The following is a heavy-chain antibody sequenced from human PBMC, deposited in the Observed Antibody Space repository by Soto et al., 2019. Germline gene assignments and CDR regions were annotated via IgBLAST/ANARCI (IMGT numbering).Heavy chain of an antibody. CDR1: GGSISSGGYY. J-gene: IGHJ4*02. Sequence: PSETLSLTCTVSGGSISSGGYYWSWIRQHPGKGLEWIGYIYYSGSTYYNPSLKSRVTISVDTSKNQFSLKLSSVTAADTAVYYCARHFIRITMIVVVEPFDYWGQGTLVTVSS. D-gene: IGHD3-22*01. CDR3: ARHFIRITMIVVVEPFDY. CDR2: IYYSGST. V-gene: IGHV4-39*01.